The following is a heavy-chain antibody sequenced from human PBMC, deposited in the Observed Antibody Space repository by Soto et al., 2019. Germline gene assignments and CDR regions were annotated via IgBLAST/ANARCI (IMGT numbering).Heavy chain of an antibody. J-gene: IGHJ3*02. V-gene: IGHV3-11*05. CDR2: ISSSTIYT. CDR1: GFTFSDYY. CDR3: ARDADILTGSDAFDI. D-gene: IGHD3-9*01. Sequence: GGSLRLSCAASGFTFSDYYMSWIRQAPGKGLEWVSYISSSTIYTNYADSVKGRFTISRDNAKNSLYLQMNSLRAEDTAVYYCARDADILTGSDAFDIWGQGTMVTVSS.